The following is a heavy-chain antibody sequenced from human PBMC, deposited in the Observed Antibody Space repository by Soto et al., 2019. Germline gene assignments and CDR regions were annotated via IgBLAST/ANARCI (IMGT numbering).Heavy chain of an antibody. CDR3: ARDPSYSYGPYGMDV. Sequence: QVQLQESGPGLVKPSQTLSLTCTVSGGSISSGGYYWSWIRQHPGKGLEWIGYIYYSGSTYYNPSLKGRVTISGATSKNQFSLKLSSVTAADTAVYYCARDPSYSYGPYGMDVWGQGTTVTVSS. J-gene: IGHJ6*02. CDR2: IYYSGST. D-gene: IGHD5-18*01. V-gene: IGHV4-31*03. CDR1: GGSISSGGYY.